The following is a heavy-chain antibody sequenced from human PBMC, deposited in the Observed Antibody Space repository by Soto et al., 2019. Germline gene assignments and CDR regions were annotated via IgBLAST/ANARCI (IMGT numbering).Heavy chain of an antibody. D-gene: IGHD6-13*01. Sequence: PGGSLRLSCAASGFTFSSYWMSWVRQAPGKGLEWVANIKQDGSEKYYVDSVKGRFTISRDNAKNSLYLQMNSLRAEDTAVYYCARGASSWYPAATYYFDYWGQGTLVTVSS. CDR1: GFTFSSYW. CDR2: IKQDGSEK. V-gene: IGHV3-7*01. J-gene: IGHJ4*02. CDR3: ARGASSWYPAATYYFDY.